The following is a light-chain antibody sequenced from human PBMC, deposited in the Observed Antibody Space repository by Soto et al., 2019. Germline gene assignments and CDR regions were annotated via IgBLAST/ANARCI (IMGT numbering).Light chain of an antibody. Sequence: QSVLTQPPSVSAAPGQKVTISCSGGSSNIGINIVSWYQQLPGTAPKLLIYEDNKRPSGIPDRFSGSKSGTSATLGITALQTGDEADYYCASWDTSLNSGVFGGGTKPPS. J-gene: IGLJ2*01. V-gene: IGLV1-51*02. CDR2: EDN. CDR3: ASWDTSLNSGV. CDR1: SSNIGINI.